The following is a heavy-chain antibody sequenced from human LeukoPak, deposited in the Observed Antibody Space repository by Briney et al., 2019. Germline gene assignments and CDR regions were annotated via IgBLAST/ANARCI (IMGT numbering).Heavy chain of an antibody. D-gene: IGHD5-18*01. CDR2: IYYSGST. Sequence: PSETLSLTCTVSGGSISSYYWSWIRQPPVKGLEWIGYIYYSGSTNYNPSLKSRVTISVDTSKNQFSLKLSSVTAADTAVYYCASSSDTAKVLDAFDIWGQGTMVTVSS. CDR3: ASSSDTAKVLDAFDI. J-gene: IGHJ3*02. CDR1: GGSISSYY. V-gene: IGHV4-59*01.